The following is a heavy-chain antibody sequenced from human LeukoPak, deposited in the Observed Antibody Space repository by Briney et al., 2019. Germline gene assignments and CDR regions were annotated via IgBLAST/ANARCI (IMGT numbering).Heavy chain of an antibody. CDR3: ARDPPSFGGRFDP. CDR2: IYSSGST. D-gene: IGHD3-10*01. Sequence: SETLSLTCTVSGGSISSYYWNWIRQPAGKGLEWIGRIYSSGSTNYNPSLKSRVTMSVDTSKNQFSLKLSSVTAADTAVYYCARDPPSFGGRFDPWGQGTLVAVSS. CDR1: GGSISSYY. J-gene: IGHJ5*02. V-gene: IGHV4-4*07.